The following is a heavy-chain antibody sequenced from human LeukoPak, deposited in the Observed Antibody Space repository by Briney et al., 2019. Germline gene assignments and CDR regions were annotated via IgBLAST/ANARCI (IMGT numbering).Heavy chain of an antibody. V-gene: IGHV4-34*01. CDR2: INHSGST. D-gene: IGHD6-25*01. CDR3: ASKRLGAKLDY. J-gene: IGHJ4*02. Sequence: SETLSLTCAVYGGSFSGYYWSWIRQPPGKGLEWIGEINHSGSTNYNPSLKSRVTISVDTSKNQFSLKLSSVTAADTAVYYCASKRLGAKLDYWGQGTLMTVSS. CDR1: GGSFSGYY.